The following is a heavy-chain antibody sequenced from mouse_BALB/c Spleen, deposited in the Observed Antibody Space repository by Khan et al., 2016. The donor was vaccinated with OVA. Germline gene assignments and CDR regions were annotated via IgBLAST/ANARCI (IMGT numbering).Heavy chain of an antibody. CDR2: ISFGSATI. Sequence: EVELVESGGGLVQPGGSRKLSCAASGFTFSGFGMHWVRQAPEKGLEWVAYISFGSATIYYAATVKGRFTISRDNSKNTLFLQMTSLRSDDTAIYYCTRSLITTWYFDVWGAGTTVTVSS. CDR3: TRSLITTWYFDV. V-gene: IGHV5-17*02. CDR1: GFTFSGFG. D-gene: IGHD2-4*01. J-gene: IGHJ1*01.